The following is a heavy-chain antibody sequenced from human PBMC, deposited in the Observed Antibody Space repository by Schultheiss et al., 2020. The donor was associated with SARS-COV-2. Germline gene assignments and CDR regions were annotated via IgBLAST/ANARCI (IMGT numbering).Heavy chain of an antibody. V-gene: IGHV2-26*01. D-gene: IGHD2-15*01. CDR1: GFSLSNARMG. J-gene: IGHJ4*02. Sequence: SGPTLVKPTETLTLNCTVSGFSLSNARMGVSWIRQPPGKALEWLAHIFSNDEKSYSTSLKSRLTISKDTSKNQVVLTMTNMDPVDTATYYCASVVVVAAIDYWGQGTLVTVSS. CDR2: IFSNDEK. CDR3: ASVVVVAAIDY.